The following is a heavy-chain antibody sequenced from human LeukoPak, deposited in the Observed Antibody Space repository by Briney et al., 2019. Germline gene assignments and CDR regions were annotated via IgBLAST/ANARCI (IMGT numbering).Heavy chain of an antibody. CDR3: TSNWASFDY. V-gene: IGHV3-23*01. CDR2: ITISAHNT. Sequence: PGGSLRLSCAASGFTFTNYAMNWVRQAPGKGLEWVSTITISAHNTYYTDSVKGRFTISRDNSKNTLYLQMDSLRAEGTAIYYCTSNWASFDYWGQGALVTVSS. CDR1: GFTFTNYA. J-gene: IGHJ4*02. D-gene: IGHD7-27*01.